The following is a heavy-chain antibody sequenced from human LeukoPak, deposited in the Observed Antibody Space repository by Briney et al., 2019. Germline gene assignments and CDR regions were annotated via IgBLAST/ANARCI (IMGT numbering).Heavy chain of an antibody. J-gene: IGHJ4*02. Sequence: GGSLRLSCAASGFTFSDYYMSWIRQAPGKGLECVSYISSSGSTIYYADSVEGRFTISRDNAKNSLYLQMNSLRAEDTAVYYCARDGTNYYGSGSYYNRLIDYWGQGTLVTVSS. CDR3: ARDGTNYYGSGSYYNRLIDY. V-gene: IGHV3-11*04. CDR2: ISSSGSTI. D-gene: IGHD3-10*01. CDR1: GFTFSDYY.